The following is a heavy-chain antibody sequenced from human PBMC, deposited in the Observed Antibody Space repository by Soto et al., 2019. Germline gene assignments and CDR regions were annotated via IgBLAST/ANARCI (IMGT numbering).Heavy chain of an antibody. D-gene: IGHD2-15*01. Sequence: QVQLVQSGAEVKKPGSSVKVSCKASGGAFSDYAFSWVRQAPGQGLEWLGGIMPIFRAPDYAQKFQGRVTITADEFTRTAYMERNSLRSEDTAVYYCASWLKGPDIGNYYYGMDVWCQGTTVTVS. V-gene: IGHV1-69*12. J-gene: IGHJ6*02. CDR3: ASWLKGPDIGNYYYGMDV. CDR2: IMPIFRAP. CDR1: GGAFSDYA.